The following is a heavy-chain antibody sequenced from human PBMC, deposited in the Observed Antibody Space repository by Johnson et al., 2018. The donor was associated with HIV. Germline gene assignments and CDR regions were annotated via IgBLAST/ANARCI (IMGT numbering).Heavy chain of an antibody. CDR2: IRNKANSYTT. Sequence: VQLVESGGGLVLPGGSLRLSCAVSGYTFTDHYMDWVRQAPGKGLEWVGRIRNKANSYTTEYAASVKGRFTILRDDSKNSLYLQMNSLKTEDTAVYYCTTDLASDAFDIWGQGTMVTVSS. J-gene: IGHJ3*02. CDR1: GYTFTDHY. V-gene: IGHV3-72*01. CDR3: TTDLASDAFDI.